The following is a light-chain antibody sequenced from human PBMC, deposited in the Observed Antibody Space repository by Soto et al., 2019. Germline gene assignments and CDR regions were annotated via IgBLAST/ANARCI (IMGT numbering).Light chain of an antibody. Sequence: DIVMTQSPDSLAVSLGERATINCKSSQSVLYSSNNKNYLAWYQQKPGQPPKLLIYWASTRESGVPDRFSGSGSGTDFTLTIISLQAEDVAVYYCQQYYSTPRAFGHGTKVDIK. CDR2: WAS. V-gene: IGKV4-1*01. J-gene: IGKJ3*01. CDR1: QSVLYSSNNKNY. CDR3: QQYYSTPRA.